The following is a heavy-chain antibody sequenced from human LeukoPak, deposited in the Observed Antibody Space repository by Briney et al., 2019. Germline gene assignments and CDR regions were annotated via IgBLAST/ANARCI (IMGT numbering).Heavy chain of an antibody. CDR1: GYTFTGYY. J-gene: IGHJ4*02. CDR2: INPSGGST. Sequence: ASVKVSCKASGYTFTGYYMHWVRQAPGQGLEWMGIINPSGGSTSYAQKFQGRVTMTRDTSTSTVYMELSSLRSEDTAVYYCARDALPMVATGYYFDYWGQGTLVTVSS. D-gene: IGHD5-12*01. V-gene: IGHV1-46*01. CDR3: ARDALPMVATGYYFDY.